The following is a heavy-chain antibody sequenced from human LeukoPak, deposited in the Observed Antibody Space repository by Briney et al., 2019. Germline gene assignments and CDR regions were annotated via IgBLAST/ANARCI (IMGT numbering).Heavy chain of an antibody. D-gene: IGHD3-10*01. V-gene: IGHV4-34*01. J-gene: IGHJ3*02. CDR1: GGSFSGYY. CDR3: ARVGGYYYGHDAFDI. CDR2: INHSGST. Sequence: PSETLSLTCTVSGGSFSGYYWSWIRQPPGKGLEWIGEINHSGSTNYNPSLKSRVTISVDTSKNQFSLKLSSVTAADTAVYYCARVGGYYYGHDAFDIWGQGTMVTVSS.